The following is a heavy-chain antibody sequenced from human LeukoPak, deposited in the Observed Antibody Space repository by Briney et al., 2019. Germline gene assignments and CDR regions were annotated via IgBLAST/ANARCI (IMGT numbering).Heavy chain of an antibody. CDR1: GFTFSSYV. J-gene: IGHJ6*03. Sequence: TGGSLRLSCAASGFTFSSYVMHWVRQAPGKGLEWVAVIAFVGSNTYYADSVKGRFTISRDNSKSTLYLQMNSLRAEDTAVYYCARVSGSYPHDYYMDVWGKGTTVTVSS. CDR3: ARVSGSYPHDYYMDV. CDR2: IAFVGSNT. D-gene: IGHD3-3*01. V-gene: IGHV3-30*04.